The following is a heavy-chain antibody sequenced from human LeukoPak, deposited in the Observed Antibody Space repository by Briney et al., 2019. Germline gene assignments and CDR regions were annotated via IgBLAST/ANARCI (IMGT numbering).Heavy chain of an antibody. CDR2: IRYDGSNK. V-gene: IGHV3-30*02. D-gene: IGHD5-18*01. Sequence: GGSLRLSCAASGFTFSSYAMHWVRQAPGKGLEWVAFIRYDGSNKYYADSVKGRFTISRDNSKNTLYLQMNSLRAEDTAVYYCAKDPGVDTAMVDGYWGQGKLVTVSS. CDR3: AKDPGVDTAMVDGY. J-gene: IGHJ4*02. CDR1: GFTFSSYA.